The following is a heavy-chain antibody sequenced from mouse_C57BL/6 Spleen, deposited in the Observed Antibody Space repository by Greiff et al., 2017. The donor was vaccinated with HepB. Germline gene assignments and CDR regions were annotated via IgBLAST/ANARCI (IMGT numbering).Heavy chain of an antibody. CDR3: ARSLNYYGSSYVGY. CDR1: GYTFTSYW. V-gene: IGHV1-55*01. J-gene: IGHJ2*01. CDR2: IYPGSGST. D-gene: IGHD1-1*01. Sequence: QVQLQQSGAELVKPGASVKMSCKASGYTFTSYWITWVKQRPGQGLEWIGDIYPGSGSTNYNEKFKSKATLTVDTSSSTAYMQLSSLTSEDSAVYYCARSLNYYGSSYVGYWGQGTTLTVSS.